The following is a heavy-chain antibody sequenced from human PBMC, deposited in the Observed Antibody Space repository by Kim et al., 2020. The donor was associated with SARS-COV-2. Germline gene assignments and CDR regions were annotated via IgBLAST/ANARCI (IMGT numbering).Heavy chain of an antibody. CDR2: MNPYSGNT. CDR1: GYTFTTYD. V-gene: IGHV1-8*01. J-gene: IGHJ4*02. CDR3: ARQEGREQTSSYAY. D-gene: IGHD2-2*01. Sequence: ASVKVSCKTSGYTFTTYDINWVRQATGQGPEWMGWMNPYSGNTGYAQKFQGRVTMTSDTSMGTAFMELSSLRPDDTAVYYCARQEGREQTSSYAYWGQGTLVTVSA.